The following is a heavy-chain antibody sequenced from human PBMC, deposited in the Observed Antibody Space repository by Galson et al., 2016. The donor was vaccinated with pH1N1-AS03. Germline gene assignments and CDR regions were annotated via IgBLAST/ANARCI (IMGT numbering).Heavy chain of an antibody. V-gene: IGHV3-30*18. D-gene: IGHD3/OR15-3a*01. Sequence: SLRLSCAASGFTISNFGMLWVRQAPGQGLEWVAIISFDGTNKYYADSVKGRFSISRDNSKNTLFLQMSALRAEDKAVYYCANDFNYDFWSGYSFYWGQGALVTVSS. CDR2: ISFDGTNK. CDR1: GFTISNFG. J-gene: IGHJ4*02. CDR3: ANDFNYDFWSGYSFY.